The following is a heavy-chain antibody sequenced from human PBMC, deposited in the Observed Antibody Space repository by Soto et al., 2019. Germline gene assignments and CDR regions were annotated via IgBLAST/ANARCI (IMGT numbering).Heavy chain of an antibody. CDR1: GDSIISSDFY. CDR2: IFYLGSS. V-gene: IGHV4-39*01. J-gene: IGHJ5*02. D-gene: IGHD3-3*02. CDR3: ARHSLALRKNNWFDP. Sequence: KPSETLSLTCTVSGDSIISSDFYWVGFRQPPGKGLEWIGSIFYLGSSYYNPSLKSRVTMSVDTSKNQFSLRLRSVTAADTALYFCARHSLALRKNNWFDPWGQGIMVTVSS.